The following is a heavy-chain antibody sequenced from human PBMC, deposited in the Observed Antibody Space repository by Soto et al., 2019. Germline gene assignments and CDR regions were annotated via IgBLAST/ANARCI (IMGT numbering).Heavy chain of an antibody. CDR3: ARYNAASGTYYFDY. D-gene: IGHD6-13*01. CDR2: IYHSGSA. Sequence: QVELQESGPGLVKPSGTLSLTCAVSGNSVSSRFWWSLVRQSPGKGLEWIGEIYHSGSANYNPSLKSRVTMSVDNSTNQFSLKLNSVTAADTAVYYCARYNAASGTYYFDYWGQGTLVTVSS. J-gene: IGHJ4*02. CDR1: GNSVSSRFW. V-gene: IGHV4-4*02.